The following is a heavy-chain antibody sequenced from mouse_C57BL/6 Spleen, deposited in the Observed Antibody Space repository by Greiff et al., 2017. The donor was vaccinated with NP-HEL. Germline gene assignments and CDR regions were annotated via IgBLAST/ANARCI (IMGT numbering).Heavy chain of an antibody. D-gene: IGHD2-5*01. V-gene: IGHV1-15*01. CDR2: IDPETGGT. CDR1: GYTFTDYE. CDR3: TRHYSNFYAMDY. Sequence: QVQLQQSGAELVRPGASVTLSCKASGYTFTDYEMHWVKQTPVHGLEWIGAIDPETGGTAYNQKFKGKAILTADKSSITAYMALRSLTSEDSAVYYCTRHYSNFYAMDYWGQGTSVTVSS. J-gene: IGHJ4*01.